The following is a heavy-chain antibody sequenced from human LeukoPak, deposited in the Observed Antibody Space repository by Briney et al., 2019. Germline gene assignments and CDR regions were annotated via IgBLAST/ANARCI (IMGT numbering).Heavy chain of an antibody. V-gene: IGHV4-38-2*01. CDR1: GYSISSGYY. J-gene: IGHJ3*02. Sequence: SETLSLTCAVSGYSISSGYYWGWIRQPPGKGLEWIGSIYHSGSTYYNPSLKSRVTISVDTSKNQFSLKLSSVTAADTAVYCCALTDAFDIWGQGTMVTVSS. CDR2: IYHSGST. CDR3: ALTDAFDI.